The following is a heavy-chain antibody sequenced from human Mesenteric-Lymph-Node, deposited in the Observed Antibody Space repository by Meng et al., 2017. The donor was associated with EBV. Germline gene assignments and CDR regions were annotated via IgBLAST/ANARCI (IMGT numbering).Heavy chain of an antibody. V-gene: IGHV4-4*02. CDR2: IYHSGST. CDR1: GYAIRSSNW. J-gene: IGHJ4*02. Sequence: QGQLQESGPGLVEPSETLSLTCSVSGYAIRSSNWWSWVRQPPGKGLEWIGEIYHSGSTNYNPSLKSRVTISVDKSKNQFSLNLSSVTAADTAVYYCARVGQWLPIDYWGQGTLVTVSS. D-gene: IGHD6-19*01. CDR3: ARVGQWLPIDY.